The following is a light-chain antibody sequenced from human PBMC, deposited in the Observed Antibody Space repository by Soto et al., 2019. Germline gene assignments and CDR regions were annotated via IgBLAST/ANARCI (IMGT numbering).Light chain of an antibody. CDR2: EAS. Sequence: DIQMTQSPSTLSASVGDRVTITCRASQSISTWLSWYQQRPGKAPHLLIYEASALESGVPSRFSGSGSGTAFTLTNGDLQPDDCATYYCQYYKTYWTFDQGTKVDVK. CDR1: QSISTW. V-gene: IGKV1-5*03. CDR3: QYYKTYWT. J-gene: IGKJ1*01.